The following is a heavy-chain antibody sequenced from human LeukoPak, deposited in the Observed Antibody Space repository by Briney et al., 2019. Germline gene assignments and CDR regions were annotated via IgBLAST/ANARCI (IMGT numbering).Heavy chain of an antibody. V-gene: IGHV4-59*01. Sequence: SETLSLTCTVSGGSISSYYWSWIRQPPGKGLEWIGYIYYSGSTNYNPSLKSRVTISVDTSKNQLSLKVSSVTAADTAVYYCARRGGSGRSFDYWGQGTLVTVSS. CDR1: GGSISSYY. D-gene: IGHD3-10*01. CDR3: ARRGGSGRSFDY. J-gene: IGHJ4*02. CDR2: IYYSGST.